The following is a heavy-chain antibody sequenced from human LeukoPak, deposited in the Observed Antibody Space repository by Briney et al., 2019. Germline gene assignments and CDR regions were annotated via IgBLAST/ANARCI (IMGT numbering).Heavy chain of an antibody. CDR1: GYIFTNYG. V-gene: IGHV1-18*01. CDR3: TRGVALATVYYFDF. Sequence: ASVKVSCKASGYIFTNYGVSWVRQAPGQGLEWMGWISNHNGNTKYAQKFQDRITVTTETSTGTASMELRSLKPDDTGIYYCTRGVALATVYYFDFWGRGTQVTVAS. D-gene: IGHD3-10*01. J-gene: IGHJ4*02. CDR2: ISNHNGNT.